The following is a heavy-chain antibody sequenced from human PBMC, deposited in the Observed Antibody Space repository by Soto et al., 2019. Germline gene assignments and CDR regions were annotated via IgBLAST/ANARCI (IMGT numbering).Heavy chain of an antibody. CDR3: AHSPRHGLGSQSSFHY. J-gene: IGHJ4*02. CDR2: IYWDDDK. V-gene: IGHV2-5*02. Sequence: QITLKESGPPLVKPTQTLTLTCTFSGFSLSTSEVGVGWIRQPPGKALERLALIYWDDDKRYSPSLKSRLTFNKDTSKNQLVLTIKNMDPVDIATYFCAHSPRHGLGSQSSFHYWGQVILVDVSS. D-gene: IGHD3-10*01. CDR1: GFSLSTSEVG.